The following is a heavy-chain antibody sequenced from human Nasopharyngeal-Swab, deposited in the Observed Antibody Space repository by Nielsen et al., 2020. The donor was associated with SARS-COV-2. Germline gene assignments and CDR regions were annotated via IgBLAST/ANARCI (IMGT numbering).Heavy chain of an antibody. CDR2: ISSSSSYI. J-gene: IGHJ4*02. V-gene: IGHV3-21*04. CDR3: VKGPPAVIHYFDY. D-gene: IGHD2-21*01. CDR1: GFTVSSNY. Sequence: GESLKISCAASGFTVSSNYMSWVRQAPGKGLEWVSSISSSSSYIYYVDSVKGRFTISRDNAKNSLYLQMNSLRAEDTAVYYCVKGPPAVIHYFDYWGQGTLVTVSS.